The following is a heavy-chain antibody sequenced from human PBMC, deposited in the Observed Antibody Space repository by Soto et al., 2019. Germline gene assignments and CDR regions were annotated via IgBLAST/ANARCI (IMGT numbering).Heavy chain of an antibody. D-gene: IGHD1-26*01. V-gene: IGHV3-72*01. J-gene: IGHJ4*02. CDR1: GFTLSDHY. CDR2: TKNKANRYTT. CDR3: ARWVSGSPDN. Sequence: GSLRLSCAASGFTLSDHYMDWVRQAPGKGLEWVGRTKNKANRYTTEYAASVNGRFTISRDDSKNSLYLQMNSLKTEDTAVYYCARWVSGSPDNWGQGTLVTVSS.